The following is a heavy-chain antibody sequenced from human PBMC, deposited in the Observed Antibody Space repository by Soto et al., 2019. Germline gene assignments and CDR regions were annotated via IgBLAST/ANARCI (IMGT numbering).Heavy chain of an antibody. CDR1: GFIFSNYW. Sequence: EVQLVESGGGLVQPGGSLRLSCAASGFIFSNYWIHWVRQAPGKGLVWVSRVKSDGSTTMYADSVKGRFTIARDNAKDTVYLQMNSLGAEDTAVYYCARGAFGASFLDYWGQGTLVTVSS. V-gene: IGHV3-74*03. CDR2: VKSDGSTT. CDR3: ARGAFGASFLDY. D-gene: IGHD3-3*01. J-gene: IGHJ4*02.